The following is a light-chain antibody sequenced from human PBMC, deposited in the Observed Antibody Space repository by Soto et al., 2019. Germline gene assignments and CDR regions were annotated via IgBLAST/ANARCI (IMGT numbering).Light chain of an antibody. V-gene: IGKV3-15*01. CDR2: GAS. J-gene: IGKJ2*01. Sequence: EMVMTQSPATLSVSPGERATHSCRASQSVRSNLAWYQQKRGQAPRLLIYGASTRATGIPARFSGSGSGTEFTLTISSLQSEDFAVYYCQQYNNWPPYTFGQGTKLEIK. CDR1: QSVRSN. CDR3: QQYNNWPPYT.